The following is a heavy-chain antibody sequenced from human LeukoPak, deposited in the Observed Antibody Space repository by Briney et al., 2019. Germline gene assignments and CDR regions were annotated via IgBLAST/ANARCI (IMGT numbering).Heavy chain of an antibody. CDR1: GFSLSTSGPG. Sequence: SGPTLVNPTQTLTLTCTFSGFSLSTSGPGVGWVCQPPGKALEWLAPTYWHDTKRYSPSLKSRLTITKDTSTNQVVLTITNIDPVDTATYYCAHRLSDLIQIPPRDLYASDIWSQGTMVTVSS. D-gene: IGHD3-3*01. V-gene: IGHV2-5*01. CDR3: AHRLSDLIQIPPRDLYASDI. CDR2: TYWHDTK. J-gene: IGHJ3*02.